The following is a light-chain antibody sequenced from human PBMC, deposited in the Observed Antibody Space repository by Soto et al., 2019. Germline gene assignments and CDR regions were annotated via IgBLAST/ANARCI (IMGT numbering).Light chain of an antibody. CDR2: AAS. Sequence: DIQMTQSPSSLSASVGDRVTITCRASQNIRNYLNWYQQRPGKTPNLLVYAASNLRSGVPSRFSGSASGTAFTLTISSLQPEDFATYYCQQIHSTSSYTFGQGTRVHIK. V-gene: IGKV1-39*01. CDR3: QQIHSTSSYT. CDR1: QNIRNY. J-gene: IGKJ2*01.